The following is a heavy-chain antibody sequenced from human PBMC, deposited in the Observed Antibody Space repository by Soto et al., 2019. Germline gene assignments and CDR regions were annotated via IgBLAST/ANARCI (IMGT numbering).Heavy chain of an antibody. D-gene: IGHD6-19*01. CDR1: GYTFTSYY. CDR2: INPSGGST. V-gene: IGHV1-46*01. CDR3: ARGLEAIGYSSGWYRDDAFDI. Sequence: ASVKVSCKASGYTFTSYYMHWLRQAPGQGLEWMGIINPSGGSTSYAQKFQGRVTMTRDTSTSTVYMELSSLRSEDTAVYYCARGLEAIGYSSGWYRDDAFDIWGQGTMVT. J-gene: IGHJ3*02.